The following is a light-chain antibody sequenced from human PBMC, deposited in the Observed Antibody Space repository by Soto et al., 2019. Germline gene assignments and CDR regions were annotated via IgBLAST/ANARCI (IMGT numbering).Light chain of an antibody. Sequence: EIVMTQSPATLSVSPGERATLSCRASQSVNSNLAWYQQKPGQAPRLLIYDASTRATGIPARFSGSGSGTDFTLTISSLQSEDFAVYYCQQYSNWPLTFGGGTKVEIK. CDR2: DAS. V-gene: IGKV3D-15*01. CDR3: QQYSNWPLT. J-gene: IGKJ4*01. CDR1: QSVNSN.